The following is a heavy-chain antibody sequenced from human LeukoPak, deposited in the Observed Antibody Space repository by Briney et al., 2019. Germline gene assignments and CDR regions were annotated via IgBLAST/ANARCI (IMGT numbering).Heavy chain of an antibody. CDR3: ASGTYYYDSSGYPPAFDI. J-gene: IGHJ3*02. D-gene: IGHD3-22*01. CDR2: INHSGST. CDR1: GGSLSGYY. V-gene: IGHV4-34*01. Sequence: SETLSLTCAVYGGSLSGYYWSWIRQPPGKGLEWIGEINHSGSTNYNPSLKSRVTISVDTSKNQFSLKLSSVTAADTAVYYCASGTYYYDSSGYPPAFDIWGQGTMVTVSS.